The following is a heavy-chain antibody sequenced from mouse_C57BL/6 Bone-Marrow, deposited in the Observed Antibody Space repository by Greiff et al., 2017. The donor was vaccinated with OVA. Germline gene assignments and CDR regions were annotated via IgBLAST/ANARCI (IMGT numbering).Heavy chain of an antibody. CDR1: GYTFTDYY. CDR2: INPYNGGT. D-gene: IGHD1-1*01. Sequence: EVKLVESGPVLVKPGASVKMSCKASGYTFTDYYMNWVKQSHGKSLEWIGVINPYNGGTSYNQKFKGKATLTVDKSSSTAYMELNSLTSEDSAVYYCARRGAYGFAYWGQGTLVTVSA. J-gene: IGHJ3*01. CDR3: ARRGAYGFAY. V-gene: IGHV1-19*01.